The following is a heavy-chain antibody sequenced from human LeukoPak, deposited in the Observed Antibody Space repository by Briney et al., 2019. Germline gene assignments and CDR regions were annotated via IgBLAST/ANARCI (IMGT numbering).Heavy chain of an antibody. Sequence: HGGSLLLSCAASGFIFSSYWMHWVRQAPGKGLVWVSRINSDGSSTSYADSVKGRFTISRDNAKNTLYLQMNSLRAEDTAVYYCAREENLWGIFGVVTPFDPWGQGTLVTVSS. CDR2: INSDGSST. CDR3: AREENLWGIFGVVTPFDP. J-gene: IGHJ5*02. D-gene: IGHD3-3*01. CDR1: GFIFSSYW. V-gene: IGHV3-74*01.